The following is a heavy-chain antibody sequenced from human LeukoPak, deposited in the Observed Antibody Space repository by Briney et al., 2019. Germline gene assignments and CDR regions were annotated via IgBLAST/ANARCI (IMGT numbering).Heavy chain of an antibody. D-gene: IGHD1-14*01. CDR3: ARSYGTIVFDY. CDR2: ISTDGSRK. Sequence: PWGSLRLSCAASGFTVNNNFMSWVRQAPGKGLVWVSRISTDGSRKDYADSVKGRFTISRDNAKNTLYLQMNSLRAEDTAVYYCARSYGTIVFDYWGQGILVTVSS. J-gene: IGHJ4*02. V-gene: IGHV3-74*01. CDR1: GFTVNNNF.